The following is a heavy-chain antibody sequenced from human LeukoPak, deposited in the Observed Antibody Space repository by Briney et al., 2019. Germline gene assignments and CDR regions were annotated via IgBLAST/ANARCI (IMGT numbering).Heavy chain of an antibody. J-gene: IGHJ3*02. Sequence: SETLSLTCSVSGGSISRSNYFWGWIRQPPGKGLEWIGSIYYSGSTYYNPSLKSRVTISVDTSKNQFSLKLSSVTAADTAVYYCARPYCSGGSCSDAFDIWGQGTMVTVSS. D-gene: IGHD2-15*01. V-gene: IGHV4-39*01. CDR2: IYYSGST. CDR1: GGSISRSNYF. CDR3: ARPYCSGGSCSDAFDI.